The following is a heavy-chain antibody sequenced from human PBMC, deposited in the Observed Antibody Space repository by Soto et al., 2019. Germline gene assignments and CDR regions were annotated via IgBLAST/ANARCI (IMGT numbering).Heavy chain of an antibody. J-gene: IGHJ4*02. CDR3: ARAPRGNYGYPSYFDY. D-gene: IGHD3-10*01. CDR1: GGSISSGGYY. V-gene: IGHV4-61*08. CDR2: IYYSGST. Sequence: SETLSLTCTVSGGSISSGGYYWSWIRQHPGKGLEWIGYIYYSGSTNYNPSLKSRVTISVDTSKNQFSLKLSSVTAADTAVYYCARAPRGNYGYPSYFDYWGQGTLVTVS.